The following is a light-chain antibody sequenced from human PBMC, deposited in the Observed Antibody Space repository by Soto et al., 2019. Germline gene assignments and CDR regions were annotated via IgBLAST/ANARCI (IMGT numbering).Light chain of an antibody. CDR3: SSYTSDTTHVV. V-gene: IGLV2-14*03. J-gene: IGLJ2*01. Sequence: QSALTQPASVSGSPGQSITISCTGSRSDVGLYNYVSWYQQHPGKAPKLMIYDVNDRPSGVSDRFSGSKSGNTASLTISGLQADDEADYFCSSYTSDTTHVVFGGGTKLTVL. CDR2: DVN. CDR1: RSDVGLYNY.